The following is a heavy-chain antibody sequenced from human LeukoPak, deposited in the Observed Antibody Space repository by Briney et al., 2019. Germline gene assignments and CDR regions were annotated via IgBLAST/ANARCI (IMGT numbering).Heavy chain of an antibody. CDR3: AREGNVYYDSYAFDI. J-gene: IGHJ3*02. D-gene: IGHD3-22*01. CDR2: INHSGST. V-gene: IGHV4-34*01. CDR1: GGSFSGYY. Sequence: PSETLSLTCAVYGGSFSGYYWTWIRQPPGKGLEWIGEINHSGSTKYNPSLKSRVTISVDTSKNQFSLRVSSVTAADTAVYYCAREGNVYYDSYAFDIWGQGTMVTVSS.